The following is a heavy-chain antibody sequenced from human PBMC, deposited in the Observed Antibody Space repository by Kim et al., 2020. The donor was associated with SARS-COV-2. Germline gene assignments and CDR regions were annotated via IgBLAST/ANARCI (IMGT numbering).Heavy chain of an antibody. D-gene: IGHD3-10*01. Sequence: GGSLRLSCAASGFTFSSYAMSWVRQAPWKGLEWVSAISGSGGSTYYADSVKGRFTISRDNSKNTLYLQMNSLRAEDTAVYYCAKEKPIHYYGSGSYQGTPFDYWGQGTLVTVSS. CDR2: ISGSGGST. CDR1: GFTFSSYA. J-gene: IGHJ4*02. CDR3: AKEKPIHYYGSGSYQGTPFDY. V-gene: IGHV3-23*01.